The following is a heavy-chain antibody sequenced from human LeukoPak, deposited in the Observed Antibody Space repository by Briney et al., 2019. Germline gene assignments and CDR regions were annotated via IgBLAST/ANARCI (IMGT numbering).Heavy chain of an antibody. J-gene: IGHJ5*02. D-gene: IGHD4-17*01. V-gene: IGHV3-33*01. Sequence: SGGSLRLSCAASGFTFSTYVMHWVRQAPGKELEWVALIWYDESNEYYADSVKGRFTVSRDNSRSMMYLQMNSLRAEDTAVYHCARSPEPFDYGPYNWFDPWGQGTRVTVSS. CDR1: GFTFSTYV. CDR2: IWYDESNE. CDR3: ARSPEPFDYGPYNWFDP.